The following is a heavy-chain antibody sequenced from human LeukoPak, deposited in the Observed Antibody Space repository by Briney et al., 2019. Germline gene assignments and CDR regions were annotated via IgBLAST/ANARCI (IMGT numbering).Heavy chain of an antibody. CDR3: ARESRLYYDFWSGSRDAFDI. CDR1: GGSISSYY. Sequence: SETLSLTCTVSGGSISSYYWSWIRQPPGKGLEWIGYIYYSGSTNYNPSLKSRVTISVDTSKNQFSLKLSSETAADTAVYYCARESRLYYDFWSGSRDAFDIWGQGTMVTVSS. J-gene: IGHJ3*02. V-gene: IGHV4-59*01. D-gene: IGHD3-3*01. CDR2: IYYSGST.